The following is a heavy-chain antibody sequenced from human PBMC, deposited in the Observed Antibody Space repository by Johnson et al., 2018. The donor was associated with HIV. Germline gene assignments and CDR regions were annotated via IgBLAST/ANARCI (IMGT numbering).Heavy chain of an antibody. CDR2: ISGSGGST. CDR1: GFTFSSYA. CDR3: AKADYYDSSGYPHGAFDI. V-gene: IGHV3-23*04. D-gene: IGHD3-22*01. Sequence: VQVVESGGGLVQPGGSLRLSCAASGFTFSSYAMSWVRQAPGKGLEWVSVISGSGGSTYYADYVKGRFTISRDNSKNTLYLQMNSLGAEDAAVYYCAKADYYDSSGYPHGAFDIWGQGTMVTVSS. J-gene: IGHJ3*02.